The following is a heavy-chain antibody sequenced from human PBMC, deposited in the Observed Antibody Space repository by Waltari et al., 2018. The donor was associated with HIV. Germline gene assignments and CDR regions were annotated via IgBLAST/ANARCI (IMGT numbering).Heavy chain of an antibody. V-gene: IGHV2-70*01. Sequence: QVTLRESGPALVKPTQTLTLTCTSSGFSLSTSGMCVRWLRQPPGKALEWLALIDWDDDRYYSTSLKTRLTISKDTYKNQVVLTMTNMDPVDTATYYCARSLAAAGTNYVDYWGQGTLVTVSS. CDR2: IDWDDDR. CDR1: GFSLSTSGMC. CDR3: ARSLAAAGTNYVDY. D-gene: IGHD6-13*01. J-gene: IGHJ4*02.